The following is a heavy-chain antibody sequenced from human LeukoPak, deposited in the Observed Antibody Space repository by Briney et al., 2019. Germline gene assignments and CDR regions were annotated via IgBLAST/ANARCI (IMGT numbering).Heavy chain of an antibody. V-gene: IGHV4-31*03. CDR2: IYYSGST. CDR3: ARDGYIAAAGGTYDAFDI. CDR1: GGAISSGGYY. D-gene: IGHD6-13*01. J-gene: IGHJ3*02. Sequence: SETLSLTCTVSGGAISSGGYYWSWIRQHPGKGLEWIGYIYYSGSTYYNPSLESRVTISVDTSKNQFSLKLSSVTPADTAVYYCARDGYIAAAGGTYDAFDIWGQGTMVTVSS.